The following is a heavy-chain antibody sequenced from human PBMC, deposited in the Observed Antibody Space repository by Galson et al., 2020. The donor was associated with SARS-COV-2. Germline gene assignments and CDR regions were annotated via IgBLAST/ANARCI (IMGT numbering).Heavy chain of an antibody. J-gene: IGHJ4*02. CDR2: VTGSAGRT. CDR1: GFTFSSYT. CDR3: AKDRGFAEFFDY. D-gene: IGHD3-10*01. V-gene: IGHV3-23*01. Sequence: QAGGSLRLSCVASGFTFSSYTMHWVRQAPGKGLEWVSGVTGSAGRTYYADSVKGRFTISRDNSKDTLYLQISGLRAEDTAVYYCAKDRGFAEFFDYWGQGTLVAVSS.